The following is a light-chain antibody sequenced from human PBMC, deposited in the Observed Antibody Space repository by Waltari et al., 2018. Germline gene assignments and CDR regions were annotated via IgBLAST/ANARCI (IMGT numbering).Light chain of an antibody. CDR3: HAAADNNWF. CDR2: KET. CDR1: VLAEKY. V-gene: IGLV3-27*01. J-gene: IGLJ2*01. Sequence: YDLAQPFSVSVSPGQTATITCSGDVLAEKYVRWFQQRPGQAPTWILYKETERPPGIPERFSGSSSGSTVTLTIRGALLEDEADYHCHAAADNNWFFGGGTKLTVL.